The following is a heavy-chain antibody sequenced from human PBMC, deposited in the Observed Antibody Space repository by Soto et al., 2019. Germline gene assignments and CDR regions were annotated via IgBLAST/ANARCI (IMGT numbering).Heavy chain of an antibody. J-gene: IGHJ6*02. D-gene: IGHD3-16*02. CDR3: ARSATRGYRYGDGMDV. Sequence: EVQLVQSGAEVKKPGESLMISCKGSGYNFTIYWIAWVRQVPGKGLEWMGLIYPGDSDTRYSPSFQGQVTISADKSINTAYLQWGSLEASDTAMYYCARSATRGYRYGDGMDVWGQGTPVSVSS. CDR1: GYNFTIYW. CDR2: IYPGDSDT. V-gene: IGHV5-51*01.